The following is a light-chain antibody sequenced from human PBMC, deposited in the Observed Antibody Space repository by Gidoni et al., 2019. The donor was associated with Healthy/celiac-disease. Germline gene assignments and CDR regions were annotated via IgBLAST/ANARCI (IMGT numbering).Light chain of an antibody. CDR1: QSVLYSSNNKNY. V-gene: IGKV4-1*01. CDR2: WAS. CDR3: QQYYSTPWT. Sequence: DIVMTPSPDSLAVSLGEGATINCKSSQSVLYSSNNKNYLAWYQQKPGQPPKLLIYWASTRESGVPDRFSGSGSGTDFTLTSSSLQAEDVAVYYCQQYYSTPWTFGQGTKVEIK. J-gene: IGKJ1*01.